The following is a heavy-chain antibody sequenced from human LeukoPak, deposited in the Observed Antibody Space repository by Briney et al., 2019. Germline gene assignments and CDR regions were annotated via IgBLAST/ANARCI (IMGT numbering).Heavy chain of an antibody. CDR2: IYYSGST. V-gene: IGHV4-39*07. D-gene: IGHD3-10*01. CDR3: ARDRHVLLWFGKQVGY. Sequence: SETLSLTCTVSGGSISSSSYYWGWIRQPPGKGLEWIGSIYYSGSTYYNPSLKSRVTISVDTSKNQFSLKLSSVTAADTAVYYCARDRHVLLWFGKQVGYWGQGTLVTVSS. CDR1: GGSISSSSYY. J-gene: IGHJ4*02.